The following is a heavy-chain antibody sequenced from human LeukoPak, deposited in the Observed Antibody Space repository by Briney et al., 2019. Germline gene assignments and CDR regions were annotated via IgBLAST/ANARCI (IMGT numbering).Heavy chain of an antibody. CDR2: ISGTDGST. J-gene: IGHJ4*02. V-gene: IGHV3-23*01. CDR1: GFTFSNYA. Sequence: GGSLRLSCAASGFTFSNYAMSWVRQGPGKGLEWVSAISGTDGSTYYADSVKGRFTISRDNSKNTLYLQMNSLRAEDTAVYYCAKDEYCSGGSCYRATFDYWGQGTLVTVSS. CDR3: AKDEYCSGGSCYRATFDY. D-gene: IGHD2-15*01.